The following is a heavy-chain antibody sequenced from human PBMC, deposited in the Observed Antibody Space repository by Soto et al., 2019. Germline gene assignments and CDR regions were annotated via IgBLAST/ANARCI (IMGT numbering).Heavy chain of an antibody. Sequence: QLQLQESGPGLVKPSETLSLTCTVSGGSISSSSYYWGWIRQPPGKGLEWIGSIYYSGSTYYNPSLKSRVTISVDTSKNQFSLKLSSVTAADTAVYYCARRRFLEWPSSSWFDPWGQGTLVTVSS. CDR3: ARRRFLEWPSSSWFDP. D-gene: IGHD3-3*01. J-gene: IGHJ5*02. CDR1: GGSISSSSYY. CDR2: IYYSGST. V-gene: IGHV4-39*01.